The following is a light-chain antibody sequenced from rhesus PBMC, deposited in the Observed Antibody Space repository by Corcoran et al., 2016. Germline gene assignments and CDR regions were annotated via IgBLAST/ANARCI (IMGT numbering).Light chain of an antibody. V-gene: IGLV2-32*02. Sequence: QAALTQPRSVSGSPGESVAISCTGISSDIGGYDYVSWYQQHPGTAPKLLIYEVTKRPSGVSDRFSGSKSGNTASLTISGLQAEDEADYYCCSYRSGSTFVFGSGTKLTVL. CDR1: SSDIGGYDY. CDR2: EVT. J-gene: IGLJ6*01. CDR3: CSYRSGSTFV.